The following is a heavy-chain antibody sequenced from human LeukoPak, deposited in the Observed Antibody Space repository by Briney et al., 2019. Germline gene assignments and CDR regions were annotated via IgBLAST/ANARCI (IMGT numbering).Heavy chain of an antibody. D-gene: IGHD4-17*01. J-gene: IGHJ4*02. CDR3: ARLSTVTTSFDY. V-gene: IGHV4-38-2*02. CDR2: IYHSGST. Sequence: PSETLSLTCTVSGYSISSGYYWGWIRQPPGKGLEWIGSIYHSGSTYYNPSLKSRVTISVDKSKNQFSLKLSSVTAADTAVYYCARLSTVTTSFDYWGQGTLVTVSS. CDR1: GYSISSGYY.